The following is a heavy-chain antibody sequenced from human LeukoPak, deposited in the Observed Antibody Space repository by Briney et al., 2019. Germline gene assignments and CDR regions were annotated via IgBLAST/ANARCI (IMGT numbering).Heavy chain of an antibody. V-gene: IGHV3-53*01. J-gene: IGHJ1*01. CDR1: GFTVSANY. D-gene: IGHD2-15*01. CDR2: ISNDGNT. Sequence: GGSLRLSCAASGFTVSANYMSWVRQAPGKGLEWVSVISNDGNTYYADSVKGRFTISRDISKNTLYLQMNSLRAEDTAVYYCARGVYCSGGSCYQQWGQGTLVTVSS. CDR3: ARGVYCSGGSCYQQ.